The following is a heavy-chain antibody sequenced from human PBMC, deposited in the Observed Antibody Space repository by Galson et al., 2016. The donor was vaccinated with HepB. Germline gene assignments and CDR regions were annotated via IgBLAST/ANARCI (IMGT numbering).Heavy chain of an antibody. CDR3: GKHGGFDY. V-gene: IGHV3-23*01. CDR2: ITRTGYAT. J-gene: IGHJ4*02. D-gene: IGHD3-16*01. Sequence: SLRLSCAGSGFSFSNHGMSWVRQPPGRGLEWVSGITRTGYATHYADFVKGRFTISRDNSKNTVHLYMSDLSAGDTAVYYCGKHGGFDYWGQGARVTVSS. CDR1: GFSFSNHG.